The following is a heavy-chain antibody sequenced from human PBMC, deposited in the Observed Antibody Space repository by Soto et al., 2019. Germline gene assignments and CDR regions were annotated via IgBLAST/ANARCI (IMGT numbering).Heavy chain of an antibody. CDR3: ARAFSSYYDILTGYYPWRAPQNWYFDL. Sequence: GGSLRLSCAASGFTFSSYGMHWVRQAPGKGLEWVAVIWYDGSNKYYADSVKGRFTISRDNSKNTLYLQTNSLRAEDTAVYYCARAFSSYYDILTGYYPWRAPQNWYFDLWGRGTLVTVSS. CDR2: IWYDGSNK. D-gene: IGHD3-9*01. CDR1: GFTFSSYG. J-gene: IGHJ2*01. V-gene: IGHV3-33*01.